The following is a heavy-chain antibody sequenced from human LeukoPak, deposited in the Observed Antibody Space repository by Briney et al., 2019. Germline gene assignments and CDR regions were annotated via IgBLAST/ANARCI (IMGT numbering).Heavy chain of an antibody. V-gene: IGHV4-59*12. D-gene: IGHD6-19*01. Sequence: SETLSLTCTVSGGSISSYYWSWIRQPPGKGLEWIGYIYYSGSTNYNPSLKSRVTISVDTSKTQFSLKLTSVTAADTAVYYCARGNRIALYSSGWYYFDYWGQGTLVTVSS. CDR1: GGSISSYY. CDR2: IYYSGST. CDR3: ARGNRIALYSSGWYYFDY. J-gene: IGHJ4*02.